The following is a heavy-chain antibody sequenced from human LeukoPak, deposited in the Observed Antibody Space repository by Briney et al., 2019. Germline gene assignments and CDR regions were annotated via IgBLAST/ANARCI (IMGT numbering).Heavy chain of an antibody. V-gene: IGHV4-30-4*01. J-gene: IGHJ2*01. Sequence: SETLSLTCTVSGGSISSGDYYWSWIRQPPGKGLEWIGYIYYSGSTYYNPSLKSRVTISVDTSKNQFSLKLSSVSAADTAVYYCARGGQYWYFDLWGRGTLVTVSS. CDR1: GGSISSGDYY. CDR3: ARGGQYWYFDL. CDR2: IYYSGST.